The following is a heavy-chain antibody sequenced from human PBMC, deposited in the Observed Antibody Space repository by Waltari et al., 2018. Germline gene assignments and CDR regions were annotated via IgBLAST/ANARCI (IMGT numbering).Heavy chain of an antibody. Sequence: EVQLLESGGGLVQPGGSLRLSCAASGFTFSSYAMSWVRQAPGKGLEWVSVIYSGGSTYYADSVKGRFTISRDNSKNTLYLQMNSLRAEDTAVYYCAKVPTWRFAWRRGAFDIWGQGTMVTVSS. J-gene: IGHJ3*02. CDR1: GFTFSSYA. CDR3: AKVPTWRFAWRRGAFDI. D-gene: IGHD3-10*01. V-gene: IGHV3-23*03. CDR2: IYSGGST.